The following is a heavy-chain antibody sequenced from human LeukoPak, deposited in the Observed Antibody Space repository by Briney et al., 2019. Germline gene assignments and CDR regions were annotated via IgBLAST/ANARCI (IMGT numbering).Heavy chain of an antibody. D-gene: IGHD2-15*01. CDR1: GFTFSSYG. V-gene: IGHV3-30*02. CDR3: AKGGIFGSDIVARGYYYMDV. Sequence: QSGGSLRLSCAASGFTFSSYGMHWVRQAPGKGLEWVAFIRYDGSNKYYADSVKGRFTISRDNSKNTLYLQMNSLRAEDTAVYYCAKGGIFGSDIVARGYYYMDVWGKGTTVTISS. CDR2: IRYDGSNK. J-gene: IGHJ6*03.